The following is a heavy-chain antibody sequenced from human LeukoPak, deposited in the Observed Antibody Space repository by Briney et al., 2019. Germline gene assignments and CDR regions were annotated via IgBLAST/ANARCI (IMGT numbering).Heavy chain of an antibody. J-gene: IGHJ4*02. V-gene: IGHV3-23*01. CDR1: GFTFSSHV. CDR3: AKDPSPYGDYVRFDY. D-gene: IGHD4-17*01. CDR2: ISGSGGRT. Sequence: GGSLRLSCAASGFTFSSHVMSWVRQAPGKGLEWVSVISGSGGRTNYADSAKGRFTISRDNSKNTLYLQMNSLRAEDTAVYYCAKDPSPYGDYVRFDYWGQGTLVTVSS.